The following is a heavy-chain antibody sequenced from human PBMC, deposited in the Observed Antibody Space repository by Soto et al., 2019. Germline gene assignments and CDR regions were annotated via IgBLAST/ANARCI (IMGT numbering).Heavy chain of an antibody. D-gene: IGHD6-13*01. J-gene: IGHJ4*02. V-gene: IGHV3-30*18. Sequence: QVQLVESGGGVVQPGRSLRLSCAASGFTFSSYGMHWVRQAPGKGLEWVAVISYDGSNKYYADSVKGRFTISRDNSKNTLYLQMNSLSAEDTAVYYCANAGSRWAAAASRDFDYWGQGTLVTVSS. CDR2: ISYDGSNK. CDR3: ANAGSRWAAAASRDFDY. CDR1: GFTFSSYG.